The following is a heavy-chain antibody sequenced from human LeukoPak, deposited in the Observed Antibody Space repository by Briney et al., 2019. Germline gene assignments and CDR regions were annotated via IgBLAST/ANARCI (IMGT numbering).Heavy chain of an antibody. V-gene: IGHV3-64*01. Sequence: GGSLRLSCAASGSTFSSYAMHWVRQAPGQGLEYVSAISSDGGSTYYANSVKGRFTISRDNAKKSLYLQMNSLRVEDTAVYYCAKYGIKWGQGTLVTVSS. CDR2: ISSDGGST. CDR1: GSTFSSYA. D-gene: IGHD1-14*01. CDR3: AKYGIK. J-gene: IGHJ4*02.